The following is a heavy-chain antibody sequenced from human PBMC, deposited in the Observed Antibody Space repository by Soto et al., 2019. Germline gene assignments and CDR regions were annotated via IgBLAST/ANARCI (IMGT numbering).Heavy chain of an antibody. V-gene: IGHV5-10-1*01. J-gene: IGHJ6*02. CDR3: ARTSMHSRGYSYGNGGMAV. D-gene: IGHD5-18*01. CDR2: IDPSDSYT. CDR1: GYSFTSYW. Sequence: GESLKISCKGSGYSFTSYWISWVRQMPGKGLEWMGRIDPSDSYTNYSPSFQGHVTISADKSISTAYLQWSSLKASDTAMYYCARTSMHSRGYSYGNGGMAVWGQGTTVTVSS.